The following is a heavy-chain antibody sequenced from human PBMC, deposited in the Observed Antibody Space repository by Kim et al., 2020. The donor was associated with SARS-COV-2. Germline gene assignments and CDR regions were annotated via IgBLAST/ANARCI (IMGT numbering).Heavy chain of an antibody. D-gene: IGHD2-15*01. V-gene: IGHV4-39*07. CDR2: IYYSGST. CDR3: ARGYCSGGSCYFYYYYGMDV. Sequence: SETLSLTCTVSGGSISSSSYYWGWIRQPPGKGLEWIGSIYYSGSTYYNPSLKSRVTISVDTSKNQFSLKLSSVTAADTAVYYCARGYCSGGSCYFYYYYGMDVWGQGTTVTVSS. CDR1: GGSISSSSYY. J-gene: IGHJ6*02.